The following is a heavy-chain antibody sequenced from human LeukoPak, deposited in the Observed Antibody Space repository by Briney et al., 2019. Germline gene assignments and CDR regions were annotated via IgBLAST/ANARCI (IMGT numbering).Heavy chain of an antibody. Sequence: SVKVSCKASGGTFSSYAISWVRQAPGQGLEWMGRIIPIFGIANYAQKFQGRVTITTDESTSTAYMELSSLRSEDTAVYYCASQRLSNYVFHNWFDPWGQGTLVTVSS. CDR2: IIPIFGIA. V-gene: IGHV1-69*05. CDR1: GGTFSSYA. D-gene: IGHD4-11*01. J-gene: IGHJ5*02. CDR3: ASQRLSNYVFHNWFDP.